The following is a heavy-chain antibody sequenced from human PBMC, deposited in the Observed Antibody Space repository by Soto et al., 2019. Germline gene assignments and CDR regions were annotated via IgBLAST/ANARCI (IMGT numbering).Heavy chain of an antibody. CDR3: XXXXXXXXXXXXXXXXDY. Sequence: EVQLLESGGGLVQPGGSLRLSCAASGFTFSSYAMSWVRQAPGKGLEWVSAISGSGGSTYYADSVKGRFTISRDNSKXXXXXXXXXXXXXXXXXXXXXXXXXXXXXXXXXXXXDYWGQGTLVTVSS. CDR2: ISGSGGST. CDR1: GFTFSSYA. J-gene: IGHJ4*02. V-gene: IGHV3-23*01.